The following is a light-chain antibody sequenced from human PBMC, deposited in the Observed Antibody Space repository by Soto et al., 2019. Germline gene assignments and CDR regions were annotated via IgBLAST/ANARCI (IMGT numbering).Light chain of an antibody. CDR1: QSVLYSSNNKNS. J-gene: IGKJ3*01. CDR2: WAS. CDR3: QQYYNTPFT. Sequence: DIVMTQSPDSLAVSLGARATINCKSSQSVLYSSNNKNSLAWYQQKPGQPPQLLVYWASTLESGDPHRFSGSGSGTDFTLTISSLQAEDGAVYYCQQYYNTPFTLGPRTKVDIK. V-gene: IGKV4-1*01.